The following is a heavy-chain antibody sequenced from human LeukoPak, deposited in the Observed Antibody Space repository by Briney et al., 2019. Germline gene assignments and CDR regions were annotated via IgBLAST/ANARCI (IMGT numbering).Heavy chain of an antibody. J-gene: IGHJ6*03. D-gene: IGHD3-10*01. CDR2: ISGGGNTI. CDR3: ARVTLWGSGSYLAYYYMDV. V-gene: IGHV3-48*01. CDR1: GFTFNSET. Sequence: GGSLRLSCAASGFTFNSETMNWVRQAPGKGLEWVSYISGGGNTIYYAGSVKGRFTISRDNAKNSLYLQMNSLRAEDTAVYYCARVTLWGSGSYLAYYYMDVWGKGTTVTVSS.